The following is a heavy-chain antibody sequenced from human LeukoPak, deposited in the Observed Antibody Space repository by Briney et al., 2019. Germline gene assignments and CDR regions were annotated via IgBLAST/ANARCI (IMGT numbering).Heavy chain of an antibody. V-gene: IGHV4-30-4*01. Sequence: KTSETLSLTCTVSGGSISSGDYYWSWIRQPPGKGLEWIGYIYYSGSTYYNPSLKSRVTISVDTSKNQFSLKLSSVTAADTAVYHCARGPRDYDYVWGSYRCPRFDPWGQGTLVTVSS. CDR3: ARGPRDYDYVWGSYRCPRFDP. CDR1: GGSISSGDYY. D-gene: IGHD3-16*02. CDR2: IYYSGST. J-gene: IGHJ5*02.